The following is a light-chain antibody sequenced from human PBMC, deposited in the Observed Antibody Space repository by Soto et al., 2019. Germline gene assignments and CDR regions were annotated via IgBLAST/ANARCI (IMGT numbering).Light chain of an antibody. CDR2: AAS. CDR3: QQSYSTPYT. Sequence: DIQMTQSPSSLSASVGDRVTITCRASQSISSYLNWYQQKPGKAPKVLIYAASSLQSGVPSRFSGSGSGTDFTLTITSLQPEDFATYYCQQSYSTPYTLGQGTKVDIK. V-gene: IGKV1-39*01. J-gene: IGKJ2*01. CDR1: QSISSY.